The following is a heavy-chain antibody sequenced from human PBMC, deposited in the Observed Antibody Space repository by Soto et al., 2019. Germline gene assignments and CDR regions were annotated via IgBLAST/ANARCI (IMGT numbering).Heavy chain of an antibody. CDR1: GFTFSSYA. D-gene: IGHD4-17*01. CDR2: ISSNGGST. Sequence: GSLRLSCSASGFTFSSYAMHWVRQAPGKGLEYVSAISSNGGSTYYADSVKGRFTISRDNSKNTLYLQMSSLRAEDTAVYYCVTPESPADYHYHYYGMDVWGQGTTVTLSS. J-gene: IGHJ6*02. V-gene: IGHV3-64D*08. CDR3: VTPESPADYHYHYYGMDV.